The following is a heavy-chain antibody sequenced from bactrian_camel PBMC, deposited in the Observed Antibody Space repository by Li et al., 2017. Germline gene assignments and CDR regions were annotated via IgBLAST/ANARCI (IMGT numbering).Heavy chain of an antibody. CDR3: ATVGHGWSFLH. CDR1: GYTSFIDC. Sequence: HVQLVESGGGSAQAGGSLKLSCTYSGYTSFIDCMGWFREIPGKEREGLATIDSSGMTAYADSAKGRFTISRDNAKNTLYLQMNSLKSDDLALYYCATVGHGWSFLHWVQGTQVTVS. V-gene: IGHV3S53*01. D-gene: IGHD5*01. CDR2: IDSSGMT. J-gene: IGHJ4*01.